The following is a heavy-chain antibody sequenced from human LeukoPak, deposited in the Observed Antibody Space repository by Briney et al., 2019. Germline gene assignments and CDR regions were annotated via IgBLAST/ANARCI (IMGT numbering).Heavy chain of an antibody. D-gene: IGHD3-16*02. J-gene: IGHJ4*02. Sequence: GRSLRLSCAASGFTFSSYAMHWVRQAPGKGLEWVAVISYDGSNKYYADSVKGRFTISRDNSKNTLYLQMNSLRAEDTAVYYCARGEYDYVWGSYPDYWGQGTLVTVSS. CDR1: GFTFSSYA. CDR3: ARGEYDYVWGSYPDY. CDR2: ISYDGSNK. V-gene: IGHV3-30-3*01.